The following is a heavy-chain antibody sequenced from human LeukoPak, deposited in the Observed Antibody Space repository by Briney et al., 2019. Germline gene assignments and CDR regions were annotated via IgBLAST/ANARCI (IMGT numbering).Heavy chain of an antibody. J-gene: IGHJ6*02. D-gene: IGHD3-10*01. CDR2: IDGSGTTI. CDR3: ARDMYYGSGTPMQYGMDV. Sequence: PGGSLRLSCAASGFTFSDYYMSWIRQAPGKGLEWLSCIDGSGTTIFSADSVKGRLTISRDNAKNSLYLQMNSLTAEDTAVYYCARDMYYGSGTPMQYGMDVWGQGTTVTVSS. V-gene: IGHV3-11*01. CDR1: GFTFSDYY.